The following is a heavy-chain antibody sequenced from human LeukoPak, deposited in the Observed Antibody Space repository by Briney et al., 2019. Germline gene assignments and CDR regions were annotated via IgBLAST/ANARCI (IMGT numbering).Heavy chain of an antibody. CDR2: TYYRSKWYN. CDR3: ARDLFGFRGSRVRIAAAGSNWFDR. J-gene: IGHJ5*02. CDR1: GDSVSINSAA. V-gene: IGHV6-1*01. Sequence: SQTLSLTFAISGDSVSINSAAWNWIRQSPSRGLEWLGSTYYRSKWYNDYAVSVKIPITINPDTSKNLFYLHLNSVTPEDTAVYYCARDLFGFRGSRVRIAAAGSNWFDRWGQGTLVTVSS. D-gene: IGHD6-13*01.